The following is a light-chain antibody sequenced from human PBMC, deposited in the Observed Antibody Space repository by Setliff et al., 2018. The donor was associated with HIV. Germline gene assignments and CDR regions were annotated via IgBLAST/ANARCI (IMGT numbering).Light chain of an antibody. CDR1: SSDVGSYNL. V-gene: IGLV2-23*02. CDR2: EVI. CDR3: CSYAGSSTYV. J-gene: IGLJ1*01. Sequence: LTQPASVSGSPGQSITISCTGTSSDVGSYNLVSWYQQHPGKAPKLMIYEVIKRPSGVSNRFSGSKSGNTASLTISGLQAEDEADYYCCSYAGSSTYVFGTGTKATVL.